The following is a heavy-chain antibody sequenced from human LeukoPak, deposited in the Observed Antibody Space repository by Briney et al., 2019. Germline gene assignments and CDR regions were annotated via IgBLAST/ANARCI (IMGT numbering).Heavy chain of an antibody. V-gene: IGHV3-9*01. J-gene: IGHJ4*02. CDR3: AKDIRDTSYYFDT. D-gene: IGHD5-18*01. Sequence: GSSLRLSCAASGFTFDDYAMHWVRQAPGQGLEWVSGISWNSGSIGYADSVKGRFTISRDNAKNSLYMQMNSLRAEDTALYYCAKDIRDTSYYFDTWGQGTLVTVSS. CDR1: GFTFDDYA. CDR2: ISWNSGSI.